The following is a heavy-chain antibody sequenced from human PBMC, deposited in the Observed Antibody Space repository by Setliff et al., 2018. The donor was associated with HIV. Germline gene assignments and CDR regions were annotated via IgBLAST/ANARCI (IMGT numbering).Heavy chain of an antibody. CDR3: ARGATLLPGYSDRWEYFYMDV. V-gene: IGHV4-34*01. CDR1: GGSFSDYY. D-gene: IGHD5-12*01. J-gene: IGHJ6*03. Sequence: SETLSLTCSVYGGSFSDYYWSWIRQSPGKGLEWIGEINHSGSTHYNPPLKSRATISVDTSKNPFSLRLNSVTAADTAVYYCARGATLLPGYSDRWEYFYMDVWGKGTTVTVSS. CDR2: INHSGST.